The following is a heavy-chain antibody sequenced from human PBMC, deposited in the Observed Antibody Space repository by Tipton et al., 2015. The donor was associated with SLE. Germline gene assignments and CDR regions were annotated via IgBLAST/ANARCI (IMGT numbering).Heavy chain of an antibody. Sequence: TLSLTCTVSGGSISSHYWSWIRQPPGKGLEWIGSIYYSGSTYYNPSLKSRVTISVDTSKNQFSLKLSSVTAADTAVYYCARTGGWDYYYGTDVWGQGTTVTVSS. J-gene: IGHJ6*02. CDR3: ARTGGWDYYYGTDV. D-gene: IGHD3-16*01. CDR2: IYYSGST. V-gene: IGHV4-39*01. CDR1: GGSISSHY.